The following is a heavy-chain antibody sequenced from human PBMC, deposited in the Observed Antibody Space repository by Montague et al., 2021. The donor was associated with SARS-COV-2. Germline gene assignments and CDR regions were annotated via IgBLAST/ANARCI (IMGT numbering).Heavy chain of an antibody. Sequence: PALVKPTQTLTLTCTFSGFSLSTSGVGAGWIRQPPGKALEWLALIYWDDDKRYSPSLKSRLTITKDTSKNQVVLTMTNMDPVDTATYYCARRITIYAFDIWGQGTMVTVSS. D-gene: IGHD3-3*01. J-gene: IGHJ3*02. V-gene: IGHV2-5*02. CDR3: ARRITIYAFDI. CDR1: GFSLSTSGVG. CDR2: IYWDDDK.